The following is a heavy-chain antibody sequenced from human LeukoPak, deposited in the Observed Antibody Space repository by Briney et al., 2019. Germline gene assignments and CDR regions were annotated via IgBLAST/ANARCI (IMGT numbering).Heavy chain of an antibody. CDR2: IKQDGSEK. J-gene: IGHJ4*02. Sequence: GGSLRLSCAASGFTFSSYWMSWVRQAPGKGLEWVANIKQDGSEKYYVDSVKGRFTISRDNAKSSLYLQMNSLRAEDTAVYYCARVVQIEGSPSYFDYWGQGTLVTVSS. CDR3: ARVVQIEGSPSYFDY. D-gene: IGHD1-26*01. V-gene: IGHV3-7*03. CDR1: GFTFSSYW.